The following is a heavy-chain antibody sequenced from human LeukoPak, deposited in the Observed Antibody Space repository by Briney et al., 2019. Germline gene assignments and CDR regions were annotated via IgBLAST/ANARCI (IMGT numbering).Heavy chain of an antibody. Sequence: GGSPRLSCAASGFTFSSYAMSWVRQAPGKRLGCVSAISGLVGSTYDADSVQGRFTISRDNSKSTLYLQVNSLKDEDTAVYYCAKPAGYYDILTCYLPFDYWGQGTLVTVSS. CDR1: GFTFSSYA. CDR3: AKPAGYYDILTCYLPFDY. D-gene: IGHD3-9*01. CDR2: ISGLVGST. J-gene: IGHJ4*02. V-gene: IGHV3-23*01.